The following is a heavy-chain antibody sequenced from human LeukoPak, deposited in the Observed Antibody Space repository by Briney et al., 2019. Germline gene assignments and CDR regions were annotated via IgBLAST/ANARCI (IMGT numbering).Heavy chain of an antibody. Sequence: GGSLRLSCAASGFTFSSYAMSWVRQAPGKGLEWVSAISGSGGSTYYADSVKGRFTISRDNSKSTLYLQMNSLRAEDTAVYYCAKDMITFGGVIVPYYFDYWGQGTLVTVSS. CDR1: GFTFSSYA. CDR2: ISGSGGST. V-gene: IGHV3-23*01. D-gene: IGHD3-16*02. CDR3: AKDMITFGGVIVPYYFDY. J-gene: IGHJ4*02.